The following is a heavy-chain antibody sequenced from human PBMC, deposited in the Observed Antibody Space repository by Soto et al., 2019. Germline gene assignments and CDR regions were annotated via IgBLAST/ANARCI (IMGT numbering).Heavy chain of an antibody. CDR1: GDSISGHY. CDR3: AREKGYYNGALDV. J-gene: IGHJ6*02. Sequence: QVQLQESGPGLVKPSETLSLTCTVSGDSISGHYWTWLRQPAGKGLEYIGRIYGTGTTHYNPSLESRVSMSVDTSRNQLYLRLPSVTAADTAMYLCAREKGYYNGALDVWGQGTTVADSS. V-gene: IGHV4-4*07. CDR2: IYGTGTT. D-gene: IGHD3-10*01.